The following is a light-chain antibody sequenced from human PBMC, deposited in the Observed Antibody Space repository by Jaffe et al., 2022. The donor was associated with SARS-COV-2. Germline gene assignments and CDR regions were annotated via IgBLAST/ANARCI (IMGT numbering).Light chain of an antibody. CDR3: QQSYSTSHT. Sequence: DIQMTQSPSSLSASVGDRVTIACRASQSIANYLNWYQQKPGKAPKLLIYGASSLQSGVPPRFSGGGSGTDFTLTISSLQTEDFATYYCQQSYSTSHTFGQGTTVEIK. CDR1: QSIANY. V-gene: IGKV1-39*01. J-gene: IGKJ1*01. CDR2: GAS.